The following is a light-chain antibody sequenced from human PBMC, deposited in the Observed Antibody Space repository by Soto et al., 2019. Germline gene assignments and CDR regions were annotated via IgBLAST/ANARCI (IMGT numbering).Light chain of an antibody. J-gene: IGLJ1*01. CDR1: SSDVGGYNS. Sequence: QSALTQPASVSGSPGQSITISCTGTSSDVGGYNSVSWYQHHPGKAPKLILYDVVDRPSGVSYRFSGSKSDNTASLTISGLQAADEADYFCSSYTCSMTNVFGSGTKVTVL. V-gene: IGLV2-14*03. CDR2: DVV. CDR3: SSYTCSMTNV.